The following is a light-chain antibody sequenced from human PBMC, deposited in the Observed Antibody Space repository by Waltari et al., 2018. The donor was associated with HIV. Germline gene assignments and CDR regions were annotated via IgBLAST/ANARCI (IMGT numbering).Light chain of an antibody. CDR3: ATLDYSLNGPV. Sequence: QSVLTQPPSLSGTPGQRVTISCSGGSHNIGVNAVSCYQQFPGTAPKLLIYSNNQRPLGVPDRFSGSKSGASASLAISGLQSEDESDYYCATLDYSLNGPVFGGGTKVTVL. CDR1: SHNIGVNA. CDR2: SNN. J-gene: IGLJ2*01. V-gene: IGLV1-44*01.